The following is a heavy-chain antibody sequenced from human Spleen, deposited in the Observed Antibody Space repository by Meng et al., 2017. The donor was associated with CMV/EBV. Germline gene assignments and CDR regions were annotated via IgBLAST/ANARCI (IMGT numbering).Heavy chain of an antibody. J-gene: IGHJ4*02. CDR1: TVGVG. D-gene: IGHD3-10*01. CDR3: AHRPELLWFGELSDSDYFNY. CDR2: IYWNDDE. Sequence: TVGVGVGWIRPPPGKALEWLALIYWNDDERYSPSLKSRLTITKDTSKNQVVLTMTNMNPVDTGTYYCAHRPELLWFGELSDSDYFNYWGQGTLVTVSS. V-gene: IGHV2-5*01.